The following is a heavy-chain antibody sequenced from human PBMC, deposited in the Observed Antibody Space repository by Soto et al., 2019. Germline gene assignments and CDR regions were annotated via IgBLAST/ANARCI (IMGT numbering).Heavy chain of an antibody. CDR3: AEQESDWNGHFAY. V-gene: IGHV3-30*18. CDR2: ISYDGTDE. CDR1: GFSFSSYG. D-gene: IGHD1-1*01. J-gene: IGHJ4*02. Sequence: QVQLVESGGGVVQPGRSLRLSCAASGFSFSSYGMHWVRQAPGKGLEWVAMISYDGTDEYYADSVKGRFTISRDKSNNAVYLQMSSLRAEHTAVYYSAEQESDWNGHFAYWGQGTLVTFSS.